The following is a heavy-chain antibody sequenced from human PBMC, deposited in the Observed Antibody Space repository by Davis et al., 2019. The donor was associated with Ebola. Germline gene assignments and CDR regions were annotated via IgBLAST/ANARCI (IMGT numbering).Heavy chain of an antibody. CDR3: AAGGSRGGFDV. J-gene: IGHJ3*01. V-gene: IGHV1-24*01. Sequence: ASVKVSCKVSGYILTELSIHWVRQSPGQGLEWMGNFDPQNNDIIYAHKFEDRVTMTEDTSTHTAYMALSSLRSDDSAVYYCAAGGSRGGFDVWGQGTMVTVS. CDR2: FDPQNNDI. CDR1: GYILTELS. D-gene: IGHD1-26*01.